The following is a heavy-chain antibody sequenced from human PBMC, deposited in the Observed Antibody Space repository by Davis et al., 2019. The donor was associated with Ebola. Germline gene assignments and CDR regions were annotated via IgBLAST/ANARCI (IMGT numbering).Heavy chain of an antibody. CDR1: GFTFDDYA. D-gene: IGHD6-6*01. CDR3: AKDKNSYSSSHFDY. Sequence: PGGSLRLSCAASGFTFDDYAMHWVRQAPRKGLEWVSLISWDGGSTYYADSVKGRFTISRDNSKNSLYLQMNSLRAEDTALYYCAKDKNSYSSSHFDYWGQGTLVTVSS. CDR2: ISWDGGST. V-gene: IGHV3-43D*04. J-gene: IGHJ4*02.